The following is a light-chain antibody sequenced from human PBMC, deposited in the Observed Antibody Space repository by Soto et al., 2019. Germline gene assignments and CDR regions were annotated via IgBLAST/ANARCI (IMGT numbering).Light chain of an antibody. CDR2: AAS. J-gene: IGKJ3*01. CDR1: QGISSY. CDR3: QQLNGYPPI. V-gene: IGKV1-9*01. Sequence: DIQLTQSPSFLSASVGDRVTITCRASQGISSYLAWYQQKPGKAPKLLIYAASTLQSGVPSRFSGSGSGTAFTLTISSLQPEDFATYFGQQLNGYPPIFGAGTKVDIK.